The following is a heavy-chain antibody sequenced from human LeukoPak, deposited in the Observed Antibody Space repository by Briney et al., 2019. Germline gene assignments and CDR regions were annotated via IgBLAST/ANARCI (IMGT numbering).Heavy chain of an antibody. J-gene: IGHJ3*02. D-gene: IGHD6-19*01. CDR1: GYTFTGYY. CDR2: INPNSGGT. V-gene: IGHV1-2*02. CDR3: ARGFSVANDAFDI. Sequence: GASVKVSCKASGYTFTGYYMHWVRQAPGQGVEWMGWINPNSGGTNYAQKFQGRVTMTRDTSISTAYMELSRLRSDDTAVYYCARGFSVANDAFDIWGQGTMVTVSS.